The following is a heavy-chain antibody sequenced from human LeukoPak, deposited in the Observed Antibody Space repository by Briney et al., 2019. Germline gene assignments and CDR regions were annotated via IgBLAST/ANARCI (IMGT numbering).Heavy chain of an antibody. Sequence: GGSLRLSCAASGFTFSNYAMNWVRQAPGKGLEWASGISGNGYGDYADSVKGRFTISRDNSKNTLYLQMNSLRDEDTAVYYCAKDRDFWSGYPLDYWGQGTLVTVSS. J-gene: IGHJ4*02. CDR2: ISGNGYG. CDR1: GFTFSNYA. D-gene: IGHD3-3*01. V-gene: IGHV3-23*01. CDR3: AKDRDFWSGYPLDY.